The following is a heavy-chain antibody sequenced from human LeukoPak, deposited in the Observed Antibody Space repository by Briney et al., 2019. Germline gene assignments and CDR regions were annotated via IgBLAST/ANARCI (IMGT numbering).Heavy chain of an antibody. D-gene: IGHD5-24*01. Sequence: GGSLRLSCAASGFTFSSYSMNWVRQAPGKGLEWVSSISSSSSYIYYADSVKGRFTISRDNAKNSLYLQMNSLRAKDTAVYYCARDLRSGDGYNFGLDYYYYMDVWGKGTTVTVSS. CDR1: GFTFSSYS. J-gene: IGHJ6*03. CDR2: ISSSSSYI. V-gene: IGHV3-21*01. CDR3: ARDLRSGDGYNFGLDYYYYMDV.